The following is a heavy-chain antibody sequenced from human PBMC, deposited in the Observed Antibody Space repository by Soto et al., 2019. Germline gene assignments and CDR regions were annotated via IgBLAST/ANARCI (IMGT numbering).Heavy chain of an antibody. D-gene: IGHD5-18*01. Sequence: QVQLVESGGALVKPGGSLRLSCAASGFDFSDYYMNISSRGTSISYADSVKGRFTISRDNIENSLFLHMNSLRVEDTAVYCCARSWGYSSYFDFWGQGTLVTVSS. V-gene: IGHV3-11*01. CDR3: ARSWGYSSYFDF. CDR1: GFDFSDYY. CDR2: ISSRGTSI. J-gene: IGHJ4*02.